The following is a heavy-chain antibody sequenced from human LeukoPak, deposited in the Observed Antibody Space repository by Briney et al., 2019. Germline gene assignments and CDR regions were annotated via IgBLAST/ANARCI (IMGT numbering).Heavy chain of an antibody. Sequence: GASVKVSCKASEDTFSSYAISWVRQAPGQGLEWMGGIIPIFGTANYAQKFQGRVTITADESTSTAYMELSSLRSEDTAVYYCARDGGYYGSGSAYYFDYWGQGTLVTVSS. CDR2: IIPIFGTA. CDR3: ARDGGYYGSGSAYYFDY. D-gene: IGHD3-10*01. J-gene: IGHJ4*02. V-gene: IGHV1-69*13. CDR1: EDTFSSYA.